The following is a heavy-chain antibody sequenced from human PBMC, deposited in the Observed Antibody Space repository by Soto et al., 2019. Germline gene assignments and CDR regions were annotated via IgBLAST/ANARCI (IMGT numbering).Heavy chain of an antibody. J-gene: IGHJ5*02. CDR2: INAANGDT. D-gene: IGHD1-26*01. Sequence: ASVKVSCKASGYTFTSYGIHWVRQAPGQRLEWMGWINAANGDTKYSPKFQGRVTITRDTSASTAYMELSSLRSEDTAVYYCVGRHVSATGIGWCDPWGQGTLVTVSS. CDR1: GYTFTSYG. V-gene: IGHV1-3*01. CDR3: VGRHVSATGIGWCDP.